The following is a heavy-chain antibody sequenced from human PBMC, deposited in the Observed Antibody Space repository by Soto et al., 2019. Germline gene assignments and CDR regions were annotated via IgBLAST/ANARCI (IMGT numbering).Heavy chain of an antibody. CDR3: AKARYGYSYGSFDQ. CDR1: GFTFSSYA. J-gene: IGHJ4*02. V-gene: IGHV3-23*01. Sequence: GGSLRLSCAASGFTFSSYAMSWVRQAPGKGLEWVSGISGSGVSTCYADSVKGRFTISRDNSKNTLNLQMNSLRAEDTAVYYCAKARYGYSYGSFDQWGQGTMVTV. D-gene: IGHD5-18*01. CDR2: ISGSGVST.